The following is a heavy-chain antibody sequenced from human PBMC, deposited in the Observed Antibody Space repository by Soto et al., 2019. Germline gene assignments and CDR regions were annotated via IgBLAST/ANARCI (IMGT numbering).Heavy chain of an antibody. CDR1: GGSISSSSDY. Sequence: SETLSLTCTVSGGSISSSSDYWGWIRQPPGKGLEWIGSIYYSGRTDYNPSLKSRATISIDTSKNQIALNLSSVTAADTAVYFCVRTFPPAPRVVLSHNWFVPWGPGTLVTVSS. V-gene: IGHV4-39*06. CDR3: VRTFPPAPRVVLSHNWFVP. J-gene: IGHJ5*02. D-gene: IGHD2-2*01. CDR2: IYYSGRT.